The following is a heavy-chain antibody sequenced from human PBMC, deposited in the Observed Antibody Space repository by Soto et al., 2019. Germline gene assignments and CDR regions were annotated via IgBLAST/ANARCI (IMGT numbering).Heavy chain of an antibody. V-gene: IGHV3-21*01. CDR3: ASHNNHIVATIDYYYGMDV. CDR1: GFTFSSYS. D-gene: IGHD5-12*01. CDR2: ISSSSSYI. J-gene: IGHJ6*02. Sequence: PGGSLRLSCAASGFTFSSYSMNWVRQAPGKGLEWVSSISSSSSYIYYADSVKGRFTISRDNAKNSLYLQMNSLRAEDTAVYYCASHNNHIVATIDYYYGMDVWGQGTTVTVSS.